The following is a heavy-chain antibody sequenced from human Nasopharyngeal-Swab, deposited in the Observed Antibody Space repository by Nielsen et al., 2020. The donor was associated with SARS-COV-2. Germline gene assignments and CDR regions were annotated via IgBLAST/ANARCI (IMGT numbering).Heavy chain of an antibody. D-gene: IGHD6-19*01. CDR1: GFTFSDYY. J-gene: IGHJ1*01. CDR3: ARDSLPWPVPEYFQH. V-gene: IGHV3-11*04. CDR2: ISSSGSTI. Sequence: GESLKISCAASGFTFSDYYMSWIRQAPGKGLEWVSYISSSGSTIYYADSVKGRFTISRDNAKNSLYLQMNSLRAEDTAVYYCARDSLPWPVPEYFQHWGQGTTVTVSS.